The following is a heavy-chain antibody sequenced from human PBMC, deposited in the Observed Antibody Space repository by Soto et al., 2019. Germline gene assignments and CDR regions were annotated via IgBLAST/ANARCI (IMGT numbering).Heavy chain of an antibody. D-gene: IGHD6-19*01. Sequence: QLQLQESGPGLVKPSETLSLTCTVSGGSISSSSYYWGWIRQPPGKGLEWIGSIYYSGSTYYNPSLKSRVTISVDTSKNQFSLKLSSVTAADTAVYYCARLAVAGITSNWFDPWGQGTLVTVSS. CDR1: GGSISSSSYY. CDR3: ARLAVAGITSNWFDP. V-gene: IGHV4-39*01. CDR2: IYYSGST. J-gene: IGHJ5*02.